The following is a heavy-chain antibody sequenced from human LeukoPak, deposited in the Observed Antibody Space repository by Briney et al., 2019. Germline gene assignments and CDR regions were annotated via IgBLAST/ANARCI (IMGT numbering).Heavy chain of an antibody. V-gene: IGHV3-30-3*01. D-gene: IGHD3-10*01. Sequence: PGRSLRLSCAASGFTFSSFAMHWVRQAPGKGLEWVAVISYDGSNKYYADSVKGRFTISRDNSKNTLYLQMNSLRAEDTAVYYCAPGGPGFYFEFWGRGTLVTVSS. CDR2: ISYDGSNK. CDR3: APGGPGFYFEF. CDR1: GFTFSSFA. J-gene: IGHJ4*02.